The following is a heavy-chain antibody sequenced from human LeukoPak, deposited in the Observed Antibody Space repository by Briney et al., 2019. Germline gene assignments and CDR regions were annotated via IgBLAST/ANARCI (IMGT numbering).Heavy chain of an antibody. V-gene: IGHV1-18*01. D-gene: IGHD2-2*01. J-gene: IGHJ5*02. CDR1: GYTFTSYG. CDR2: ISAYNGNT. CDR3: ARNIVVVPAAKNWFDP. Sequence: ASVKVSCKASGYTFTSYGISWVRQAPGQGLEWMGWISAYNGNTNYAQKLQGRVTMTTDTSTSTAYMEPRSLRSDDTAVYYCARNIVVVPAAKNWFDPWGQGTLVTVSS.